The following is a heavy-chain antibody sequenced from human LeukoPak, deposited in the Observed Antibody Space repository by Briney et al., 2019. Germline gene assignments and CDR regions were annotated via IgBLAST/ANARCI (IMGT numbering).Heavy chain of an antibody. Sequence: SETLSLTCTVSGGSISSYYWSWIRQPPGKGLEWIGYIYYSGSTNYNPSLKSRVTISVDTSKNQFSLKLSSVTAADTAVYYCAKDREHSGSYDALDMWGQGTMVTVSS. CDR1: GGSISSYY. J-gene: IGHJ3*02. CDR3: AKDREHSGSYDALDM. D-gene: IGHD1-26*01. V-gene: IGHV4-59*12. CDR2: IYYSGST.